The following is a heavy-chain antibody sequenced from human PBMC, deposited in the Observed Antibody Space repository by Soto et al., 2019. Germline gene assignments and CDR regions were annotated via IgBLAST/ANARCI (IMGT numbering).Heavy chain of an antibody. V-gene: IGHV4-34*01. CDR1: GGSFHGYY. J-gene: IGHJ5*02. D-gene: IGHD3-10*01. Sequence: PSETLSLTCAVYGGSFHGYYGSWIRQPPGKGLEWIAGINHSGSVNFNPTFKSRVSISLDTSKNQMSLQLSSVSAADTAVYYCAKGPQAGYYDSGCFYYSVPWGQGTLVTVSS. CDR2: INHSGSV. CDR3: AKGPQAGYYDSGCFYYSVP.